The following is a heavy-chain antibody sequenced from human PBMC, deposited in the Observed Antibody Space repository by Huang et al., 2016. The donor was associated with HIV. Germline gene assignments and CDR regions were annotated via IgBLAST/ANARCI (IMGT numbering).Heavy chain of an antibody. CDR3: ARASWYEPRSWYFGL. D-gene: IGHD6-13*01. V-gene: IGHV4-34*01. Sequence: QVQLQQWGAGLLKPSETLSLTCAVYGGSVSGHYWNWIRQPPGKGLEWIAEINDNGYTNYNPSLNSRVTISVHTSRNQFSLKLNSVTAADAAVYYCARASWYEPRSWYFGLWGRGTLVTVSS. CDR1: GGSVSGHY. CDR2: INDNGYT. J-gene: IGHJ2*01.